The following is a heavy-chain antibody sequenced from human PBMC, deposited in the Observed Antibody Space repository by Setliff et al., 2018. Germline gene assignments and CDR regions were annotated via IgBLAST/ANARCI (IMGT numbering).Heavy chain of an antibody. V-gene: IGHV1-18*01. D-gene: IGHD5-18*01. CDR3: ATFRGYTYGYDY. CDR2: ISGYNGST. CDR1: GFTFKTYS. J-gene: IGHJ4*02. Sequence: ASVKVSCKASGFTFKTYSFSWIRQAPGQGLEWVGWISGYNGSTIYAQNFQGRVTMTTDASTNTAYMELRSLGSDDTAVYYCATFRGYTYGYDYWGQGTLVTVSS.